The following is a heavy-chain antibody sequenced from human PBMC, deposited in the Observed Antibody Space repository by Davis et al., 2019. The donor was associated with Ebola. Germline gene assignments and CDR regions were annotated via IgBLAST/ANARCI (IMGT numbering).Heavy chain of an antibody. V-gene: IGHV1-18*04. CDR3: ARDIAARPIDY. D-gene: IGHD6-6*01. J-gene: IGHJ4*02. CDR1: GYTFTTYG. CDR2: FSAYSVNT. Sequence: AASVKVSCKASGYTFTTYGISWVRQAPGQGLEWMGWFSAYSVNTVYAQNFQGRVTMTTHTPTRTAYMDLRSLRSDDTAVYYCARDIAARPIDYWGQGTLVTVSS.